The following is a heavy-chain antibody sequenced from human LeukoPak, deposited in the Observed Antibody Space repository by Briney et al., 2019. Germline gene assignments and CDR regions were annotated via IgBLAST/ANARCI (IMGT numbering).Heavy chain of an antibody. Sequence: GESLKISCKSSGYSFTSYWIGWVRQMPGKGLEWMGIIYPGDSDTRYSPSFQGQVTISADKSISTAYLQWSSLKASDTAMYYCARVESQATTRFDYWGQGTLVTVSS. CDR2: IYPGDSDT. V-gene: IGHV5-51*01. CDR3: ARVESQATTRFDY. D-gene: IGHD5-24*01. J-gene: IGHJ4*02. CDR1: GYSFTSYW.